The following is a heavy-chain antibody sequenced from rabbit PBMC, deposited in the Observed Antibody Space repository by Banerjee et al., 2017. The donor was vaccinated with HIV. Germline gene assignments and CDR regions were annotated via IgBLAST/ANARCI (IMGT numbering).Heavy chain of an antibody. D-gene: IGHD8-1*01. CDR3: ARSTSYSLAL. J-gene: IGHJ4*01. CDR2: INTSSGST. CDR1: GFDFGFYW. V-gene: IGHV1S45*01. Sequence: QEQLEESGGGLVQPGGSLTLSCKASGFDFGFYWMGWVRQAPGKGLEWIGCINTSSGSTHYASWAKGRVTISKTSSTTVTLQMTSLTAADTATYFCARSTSYSLALWGPGTLVTVS.